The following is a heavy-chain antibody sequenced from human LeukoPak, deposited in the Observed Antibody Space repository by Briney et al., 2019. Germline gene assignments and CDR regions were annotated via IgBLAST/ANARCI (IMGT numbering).Heavy chain of an antibody. CDR2: IWYDGSNK. J-gene: IGHJ6*02. D-gene: IGHD1/OR15-1a*01. V-gene: IGHV3-33*01. CDR1: GFTFSSYG. Sequence: GGSLRLSCAASGFTFSSYGMHWVRQAPGKGLEWVAVIWYDGSNKYYADSVKGRFTISRDNSKNTLYLQMNSLRAEDTAVYYCARNKVGGGYYYYGMDVWGQGTTVTVSS. CDR3: ARNKVGGGYYYYGMDV.